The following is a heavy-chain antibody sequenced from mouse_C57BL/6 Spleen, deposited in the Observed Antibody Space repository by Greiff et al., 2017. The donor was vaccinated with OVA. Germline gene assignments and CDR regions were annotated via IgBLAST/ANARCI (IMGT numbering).Heavy chain of an antibody. V-gene: IGHV7-3*01. J-gene: IGHJ2*01. CDR2: IRNKASGYTT. CDR1: GFTFTDYY. Sequence: DVQLVESGGGLVQPGGSLSLSYAASGFTFTDYYMSWVRQPPGKALEWVGFIRNKASGYTTEYSASVKGRFTISRVNSQSILYLQMNALRAEDSATYYCARLDGYFDYWGQGTTLTVSS. CDR3: ARLDGYFDY. D-gene: IGHD2-3*01.